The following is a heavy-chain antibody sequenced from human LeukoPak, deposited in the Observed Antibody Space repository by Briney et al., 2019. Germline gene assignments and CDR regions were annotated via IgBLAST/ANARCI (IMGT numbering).Heavy chain of an antibody. CDR2: IYYSGST. J-gene: IGHJ6*02. CDR3: ARSYYYDSSGYYGMDV. Sequence: SETLSLTCTVSGGSISSYYWSWIRQPPGKGLEWIGYIYYSGSTNYNPSLKSRVTISVDTSKNQFSLKLSSVTAADTAVYYCARSYYYDSSGYYGMDVWGQGTTVTVSS. V-gene: IGHV4-59*01. CDR1: GGSISSYY. D-gene: IGHD3-22*01.